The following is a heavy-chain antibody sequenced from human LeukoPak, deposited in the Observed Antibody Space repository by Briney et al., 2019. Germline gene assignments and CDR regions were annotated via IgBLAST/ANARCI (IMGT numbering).Heavy chain of an antibody. CDR2: IIPIFGTA. D-gene: IGHD6-6*01. V-gene: IGHV1-69*13. CDR3: AISYSSSRDYYYYYYMDV. CDR1: GGTFSSYA. Sequence: GASVKVSCKASGGTFSSYAISWVRQAPGQGLEWMGGIIPIFGTANYAQKFQGRVTITADESTSTAYMELSSLRSEDTAVYYCAISYSSSRDYYYYYYMDVWGKGTTVTVSS. J-gene: IGHJ6*03.